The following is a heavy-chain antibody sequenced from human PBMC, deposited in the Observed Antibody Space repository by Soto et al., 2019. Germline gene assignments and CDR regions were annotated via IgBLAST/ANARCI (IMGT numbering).Heavy chain of an antibody. V-gene: IGHV4-31*02. CDR3: ARLRVNGGAFDL. CDR2: IYHTGSA. J-gene: IGHJ3*01. Sequence: WTWLRQHPGKGLEWIGNIYHTGSAYYTPSLKSRVITSVDTSKNQFSLKLSSVTAADTAVYYCARLRVNGGAFDLWGQGTMVTVSS. D-gene: IGHD2-8*01.